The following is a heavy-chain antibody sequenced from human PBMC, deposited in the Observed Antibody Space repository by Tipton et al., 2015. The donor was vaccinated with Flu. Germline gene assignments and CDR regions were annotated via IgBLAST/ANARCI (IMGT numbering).Heavy chain of an antibody. Sequence: QSGPEVKKPGASVKVSCKASGYIFTAYAMHWVRQAPGQRLEWMGWVNAANGKTYYSQKIQGRVTITRDTSASTTYMELSSLASEDTAVYYCVRADGDREYDSWGQGTLVTVSS. CDR2: VNAANGKT. D-gene: IGHD4-17*01. V-gene: IGHV1-3*01. CDR1: GYIFTAYA. J-gene: IGHJ4*02. CDR3: VRADGDREYDS.